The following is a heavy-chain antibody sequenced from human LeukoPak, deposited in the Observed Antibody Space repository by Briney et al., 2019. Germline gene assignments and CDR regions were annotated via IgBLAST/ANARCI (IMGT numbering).Heavy chain of an antibody. V-gene: IGHV3-15*01. CDR1: GFNLSNAW. D-gene: IGHD5-12*01. Sequence: PGGSLRLSCAASGFNLSNAWMSWVRQAPGKGLEWVGRIKRKTDGGTTDYAAPVKGRFTISRDDSKNTLYLQMNSLKTEDTAVYYCTTGVATIDYWGQGTLVTVSS. J-gene: IGHJ4*02. CDR2: IKRKTDGGTT. CDR3: TTGVATIDY.